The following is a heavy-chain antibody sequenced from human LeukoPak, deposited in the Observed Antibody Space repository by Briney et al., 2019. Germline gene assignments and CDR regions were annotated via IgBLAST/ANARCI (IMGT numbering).Heavy chain of an antibody. CDR2: ISGNGGGT. CDR1: GFTFSSYA. CDR3: AKGTKVIVVDNYFDY. V-gene: IGHV3-23*01. J-gene: IGHJ4*02. D-gene: IGHD3-22*01. Sequence: GGSLRLSCAASGFTFSSYALNWVRQAPGKGVEWVSAISGNGGGTYYADSVKGRFTISRDNSKNTLYLQMKSLRAEDTAVYYCAKGTKVIVVDNYFDYWGQGTLVTVSS.